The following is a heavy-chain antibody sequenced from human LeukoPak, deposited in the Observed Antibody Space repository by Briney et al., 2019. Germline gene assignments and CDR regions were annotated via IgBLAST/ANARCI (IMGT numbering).Heavy chain of an antibody. CDR3: ARQPGSHGVFWFDP. Sequence: GGSLRLSCAASGFTFSSYSMNWVRQAPGKGLEWVSYISSSSSTIYYADSVKGRFTISRDNAKNSLYLQMNSLRAEDTAVYYCARQPGSHGVFWFDPWGQGTLVTVSS. CDR1: GFTFSSYS. D-gene: IGHD3-10*01. J-gene: IGHJ5*02. V-gene: IGHV3-48*01. CDR2: ISSSSSTI.